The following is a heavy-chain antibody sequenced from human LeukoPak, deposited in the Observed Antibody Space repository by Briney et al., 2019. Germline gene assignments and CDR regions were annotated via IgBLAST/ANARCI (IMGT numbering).Heavy chain of an antibody. CDR3: ARDYGRYAAEYFQH. CDR1: GFTFSSYS. V-gene: IGHV3-48*01. J-gene: IGHJ1*01. CDR2: ISSSSSTI. D-gene: IGHD4-17*01. Sequence: GGSLRLSCAASGFTFSSYSMNWVRQAPGKGLEWVSYISSSSSTIYYADSVKGRFTISRDNAKNSLYLQINSLRAEDTAVYYCARDYGRYAAEYFQHWGQGTLVTVSS.